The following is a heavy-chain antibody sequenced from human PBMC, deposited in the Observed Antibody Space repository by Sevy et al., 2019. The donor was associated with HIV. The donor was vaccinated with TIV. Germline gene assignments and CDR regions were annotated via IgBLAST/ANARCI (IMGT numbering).Heavy chain of an antibody. Sequence: SETLSLTCTVSGGSISSYYWSWIRQPPGKGLEWIGYIYYSGSTNYNPSLKSRVTISVDTSKNQFSLKLSSVTAADTAVYYWARGGRGIVGAPGFDYWGQGTLVTVSS. CDR2: IYYSGST. CDR3: ARGGRGIVGAPGFDY. J-gene: IGHJ4*02. V-gene: IGHV4-59*13. CDR1: GGSISSYY. D-gene: IGHD1-26*01.